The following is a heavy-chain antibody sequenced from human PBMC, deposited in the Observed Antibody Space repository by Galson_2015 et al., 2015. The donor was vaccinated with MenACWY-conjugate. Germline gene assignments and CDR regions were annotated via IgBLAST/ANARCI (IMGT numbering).Heavy chain of an antibody. V-gene: IGHV4-39*07. CDR3: ARSDYSDRYYYYYGMDV. CDR1: GGSISSRSYY. Sequence: ETLSLTCTVSGGSISSRSYYWGWIRQPPGKGLEWIGSIYYSGSSYYNASLKSRVTISVDTSKNQVSLKLSTVTAADTAVYFCARSDYSDRYYYYYGMDVWGQGTTVTVSS. D-gene: IGHD4-17*01. CDR2: IYYSGSS. J-gene: IGHJ6*02.